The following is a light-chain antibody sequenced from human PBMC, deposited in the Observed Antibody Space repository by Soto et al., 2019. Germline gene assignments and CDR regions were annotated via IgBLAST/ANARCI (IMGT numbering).Light chain of an antibody. CDR3: LQYNGYYRT. CDR1: QTISGW. CDR2: DAS. V-gene: IGKV1-5*01. J-gene: IGKJ1*01. Sequence: DIQMTQSPSTLSASVGDTVTITCRASQTISGWLAWYQQRPGKAPNLLIFDASTLESGVPSRFSGSGSGTTFTLTISSQQSDDFATYYCLQYNGYYRTFGQGTKVEIK.